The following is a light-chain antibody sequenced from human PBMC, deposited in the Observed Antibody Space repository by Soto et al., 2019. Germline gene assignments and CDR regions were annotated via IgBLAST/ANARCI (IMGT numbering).Light chain of an antibody. V-gene: IGKV3-20*01. CDR1: QSVNGIS. Sequence: EIVLTQSPGTLSLYRGERATRSSSASQSVNGISFAWYQRKLGQAPRLLIYGSSNRSTGIPDRFSGSGSGTDFTLNITRLEAEDCGVYYCQQNDTSPRTFGQGNKVEI. CDR2: GSS. CDR3: QQNDTSPRT. J-gene: IGKJ1*01.